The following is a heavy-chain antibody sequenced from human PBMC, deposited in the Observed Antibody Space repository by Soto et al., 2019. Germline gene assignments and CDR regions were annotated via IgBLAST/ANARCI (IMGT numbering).Heavy chain of an antibody. CDR2: IYYSGST. CDR1: GGSISSYY. Sequence: PSETLSLTCTFSGGSISSYYWSWIRQPPGRGLEWIGYIYYSGSTNYNPSLKSRVTISVDTSKNQFSLKLSSVTAADTAVYYCARWYYGSGSYYNVGYWFDPWGQGTLVTVS. D-gene: IGHD3-10*01. CDR3: ARWYYGSGSYYNVGYWFDP. V-gene: IGHV4-59*01. J-gene: IGHJ5*02.